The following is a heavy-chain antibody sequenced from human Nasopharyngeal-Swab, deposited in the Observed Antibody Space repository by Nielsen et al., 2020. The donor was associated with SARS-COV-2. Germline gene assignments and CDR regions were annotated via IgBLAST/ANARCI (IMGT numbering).Heavy chain of an antibody. CDR3: AHHSYYYDSSGYFDY. Sequence: SGPTLVKPTQTLTLTCTFSGFSLSTRDVNVAWIRQPPGKALEWLALIRWNDDTRYSPSLKSRLTITKDTSKNQVVLTMTNMDPVDTATYYCAHHSYYYDSSGYFDYWGQGTLVTVSS. CDR1: GFSLSTRDVN. V-gene: IGHV2-5*01. J-gene: IGHJ4*02. CDR2: IRWNDDT. D-gene: IGHD3-22*01.